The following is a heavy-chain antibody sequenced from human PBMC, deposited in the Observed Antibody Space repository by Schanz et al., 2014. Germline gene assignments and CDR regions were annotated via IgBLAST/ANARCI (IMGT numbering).Heavy chain of an antibody. Sequence: EVQLLESGGGLVQPGGSLRLSCAASGFTFTTYAMTWVRQAPGKGLEWVSNISPTGSSTYYADSVKGRFTISRDNSKNTLYLQMNSLRAEDTAIYFCAKDAAYYDRVIFPDHWGQGTLVTVSS. CDR2: ISPTGSST. CDR1: GFTFTTYA. CDR3: AKDAAYYDRVIFPDH. V-gene: IGHV3-23*01. D-gene: IGHD3-22*01. J-gene: IGHJ4*02.